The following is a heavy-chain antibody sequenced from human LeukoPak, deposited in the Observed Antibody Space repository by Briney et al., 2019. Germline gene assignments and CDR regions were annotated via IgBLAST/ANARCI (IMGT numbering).Heavy chain of an antibody. V-gene: IGHV3-21*01. CDR3: ARVVDTAMVTVDY. CDR2: ISSSSSYI. Sequence: PGGSLRLSCAASGFTFSSYSMNWVRQAPGKGLEWVSSISSSSSYIYYADSVKGRFTISRDNAKNSLYLQMNSLRAEDTAVYYCARVVDTAMVTVDYWGQGTLVTVSS. J-gene: IGHJ4*02. CDR1: GFTFSSYS. D-gene: IGHD5-18*01.